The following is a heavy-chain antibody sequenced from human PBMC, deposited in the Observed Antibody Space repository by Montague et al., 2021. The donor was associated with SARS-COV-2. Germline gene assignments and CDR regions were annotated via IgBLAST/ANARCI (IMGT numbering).Heavy chain of an antibody. CDR1: GFSFSFYA. J-gene: IGHJ4*02. Sequence: SLRLSCAASGFSFSFYAMSWVRQAPGKGLEWVSGIRGSGGSTYYADSVKGRFTISRDTSKNTLYLQMNSLRAGDTAVYYCARMDILTAYPDDYWGQGTLVSAAS. D-gene: IGHD3-9*01. V-gene: IGHV3-23*01. CDR2: IRGSGGST. CDR3: ARMDILTAYPDDY.